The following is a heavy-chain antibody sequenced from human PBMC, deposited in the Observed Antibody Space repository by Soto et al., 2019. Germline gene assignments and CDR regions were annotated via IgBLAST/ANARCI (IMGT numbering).Heavy chain of an antibody. CDR3: ASVRDSTSEANYYYYYMDV. CDR2: INHSGST. J-gene: IGHJ6*03. V-gene: IGHV4-34*01. Sequence: QVQLQQWGAGLLKPSETLSLTCAVYGGSFSGYYWSWIRQPPGKGLEWIGEINHSGSTNYNPSLKSRVTISVDTSKNQFSLKLSSVTAADTAMYYCASVRDSTSEANYYYYYMDVWGKGTTVTASS. CDR1: GGSFSGYY. D-gene: IGHD2-2*01.